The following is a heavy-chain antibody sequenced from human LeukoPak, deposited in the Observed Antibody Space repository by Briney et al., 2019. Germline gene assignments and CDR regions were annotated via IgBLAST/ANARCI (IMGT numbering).Heavy chain of an antibody. J-gene: IGHJ4*02. D-gene: IGHD3-16*02. Sequence: SETLSLTCSVSVYSISRAYYWGWIRQPPGKGLEYIGSIYYSGSTYYNPSLKSRVTISVGTSKNQFSLKLSSVTAADTAVYYCARAPYVWGSYRYFDYWGQGTLVTVSS. CDR2: IYYSGST. V-gene: IGHV4-38-2*02. CDR3: ARAPYVWGSYRYFDY. CDR1: VYSISRAYY.